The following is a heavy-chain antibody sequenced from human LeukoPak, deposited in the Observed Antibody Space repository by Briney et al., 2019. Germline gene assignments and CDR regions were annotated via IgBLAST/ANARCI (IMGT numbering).Heavy chain of an antibody. CDR3: AMGLGYCSGGSCYYNWFDP. Sequence: GASVKVSCKASGGTFSSYAISWVRQAPGQGLEWMGGIIPIFGTANYAQKFQGRVTITADESTSTAYMELSSLRSEDTAVYYCAMGLGYCSGGSCYYNWFDPWGQGTLSPSPQ. J-gene: IGHJ5*02. CDR1: GGTFSSYA. V-gene: IGHV1-69*13. CDR2: IIPIFGTA. D-gene: IGHD2-15*01.